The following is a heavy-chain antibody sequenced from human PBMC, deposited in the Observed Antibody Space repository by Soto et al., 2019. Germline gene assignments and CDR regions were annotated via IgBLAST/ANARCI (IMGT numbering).Heavy chain of an antibody. Sequence: QVQLVQSGAEVKEPGSAVKVSCKAPADSFSSYGISWVRQAPGQGLEWMGGIIPIFGTTNYAEKFQGRVTRTADESKNTAYMELSSLRSEDTALYYCARVFPDGWVEPGVVRGYLDTWGRGTLVTVSS. J-gene: IGHJ4*02. D-gene: IGHD3-3*01. CDR2: IIPIFGTT. V-gene: IGHV1-69*01. CDR3: ARVFPDGWVEPGVVRGYLDT. CDR1: ADSFSSYG.